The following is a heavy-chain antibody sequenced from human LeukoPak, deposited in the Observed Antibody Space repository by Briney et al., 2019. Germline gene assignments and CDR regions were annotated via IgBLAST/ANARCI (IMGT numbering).Heavy chain of an antibody. CDR2: IYYSGST. CDR1: GGSISSSSYY. CDR3: ARVRSGNYYGMDV. J-gene: IGHJ6*02. Sequence: SETLSLTCTVSGGSISSSSYYWGWIRQPPGKGLEWIGSIYYSGSTYYSPSLKSRVTISVDTSKNQFSLKLSSVTAADTAVYYCARVRSGNYYGMDVWGQGTTVTVSS. D-gene: IGHD3-3*01. V-gene: IGHV4-39*07.